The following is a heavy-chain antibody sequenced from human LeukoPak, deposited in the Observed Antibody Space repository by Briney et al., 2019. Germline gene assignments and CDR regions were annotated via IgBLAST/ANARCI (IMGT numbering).Heavy chain of an antibody. D-gene: IGHD4-17*01. CDR1: GGSISSYY. CDR3: ARALTDYGDYLRWFDP. CDR2: IYYSGST. V-gene: IGHV4-59*01. Sequence: ASETLSLTCTVPGGSISSYYWSWIRQPPGKGLEWIGYIYYSGSTNYNPSLKSRVTISVDTSKNQFSLKLSSVTAADTAVYYCARALTDYGDYLRWFDPWGQGTLVTVSS. J-gene: IGHJ5*02.